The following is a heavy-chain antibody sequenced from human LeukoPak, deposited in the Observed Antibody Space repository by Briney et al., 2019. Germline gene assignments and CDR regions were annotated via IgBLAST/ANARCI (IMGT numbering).Heavy chain of an antibody. J-gene: IGHJ4*02. CDR1: GFTFTSSA. CDR2: IVVGSGNT. CDR3: ARESVGYYDFWSGYYLGFDY. D-gene: IGHD3-3*01. Sequence: GASVKVSCKASGFTFTSSAVQWVRQARGQRLEWIGWIVVGSGNTNYAQKFQERVTMTRDTSTSTVYMELSSLRSEDTAVYYCARESVGYYDFWSGYYLGFDYWGQGTLVTVSS. V-gene: IGHV1-58*01.